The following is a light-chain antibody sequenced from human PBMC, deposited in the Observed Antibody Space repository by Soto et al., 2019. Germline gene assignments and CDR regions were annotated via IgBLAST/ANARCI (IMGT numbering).Light chain of an antibody. CDR1: QDISDY. Sequence: DIQLTQSPSFLSASVGDRVTITCRASQDISDYLAWYQQRPGKAPKLLIFGASSLQSGVPSRFSGNRSGTDFTLTVSSLQPEDSATYFCQQANSVPPTFGQGTKVEI. J-gene: IGKJ1*01. CDR3: QQANSVPPT. V-gene: IGKV1-9*01. CDR2: GAS.